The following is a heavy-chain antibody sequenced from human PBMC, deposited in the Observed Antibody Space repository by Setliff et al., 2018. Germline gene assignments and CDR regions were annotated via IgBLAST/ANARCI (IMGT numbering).Heavy chain of an antibody. CDR1: GGSVSNSGFF. Sequence: PSETMSLTCTVSGGSVSNSGFFWGWLRRAPGKGLEWIGNIYDSGSSNYNASLKSRLIITRDTSKNQISLNLTSVTAADTAVYYCGRGFSRIEGWGNWFDPWGQGILVTVSS. CDR3: GRGFSRIEGWGNWFDP. V-gene: IGHV4-39*01. CDR2: IYDSGSS. D-gene: IGHD3-3*02. J-gene: IGHJ5*02.